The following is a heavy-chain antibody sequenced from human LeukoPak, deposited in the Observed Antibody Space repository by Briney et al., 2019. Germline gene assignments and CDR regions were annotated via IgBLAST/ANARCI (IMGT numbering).Heavy chain of an antibody. CDR1: GGSISSGGYS. CDR3: ARDGDSGSSY. J-gene: IGHJ4*02. Sequence: SETLSLTCAVSGGSISSGGYSWSWIRQPPGKGLEWIGYIYHSGSPYYNPSLKSQVTISVDRSKNQFSLKLSSVTAADTAVYYCARDGDSGSSYWGQGTLVTVSS. D-gene: IGHD1-26*01. CDR2: IYHSGSP. V-gene: IGHV4-30-2*01.